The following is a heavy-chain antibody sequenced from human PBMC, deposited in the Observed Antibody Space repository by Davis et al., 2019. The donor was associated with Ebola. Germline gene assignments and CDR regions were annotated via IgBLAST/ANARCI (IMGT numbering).Heavy chain of an antibody. CDR3: ARGIIGTYGVDY. J-gene: IGHJ4*02. CDR2: ITFSGGST. CDR1: GFSFGSHT. V-gene: IGHV3-23*01. D-gene: IGHD4-17*01. Sequence: PGGSLRLSCAASGFSFGSHTMTWFRQAPGKGLEWVSAITFSGGSTSYTDSVKGRFTISRDNSTSTLDLQMNSLRAEDTALYYCARGIIGTYGVDYWGQGTLVTVSS.